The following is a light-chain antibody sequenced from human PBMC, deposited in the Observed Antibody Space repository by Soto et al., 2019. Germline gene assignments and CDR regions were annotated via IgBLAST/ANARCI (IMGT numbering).Light chain of an antibody. Sequence: EIVLTQSPATLSLSPGERATLSFRASQSVSSYLAWYQQKPGQAPRLLIYGASTRAAGIPDRFSGSGSGTDFTLTISRLEPEDFAVYYCQQYGSLLTFGGGTKVDIK. V-gene: IGKV3-20*01. CDR1: QSVSSY. J-gene: IGKJ4*01. CDR3: QQYGSLLT. CDR2: GAS.